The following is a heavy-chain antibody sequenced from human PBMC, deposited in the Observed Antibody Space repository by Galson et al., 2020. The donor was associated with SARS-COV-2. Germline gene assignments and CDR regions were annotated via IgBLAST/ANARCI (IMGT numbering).Heavy chain of an antibody. J-gene: IGHJ5*01. CDR1: GFSLSTSAMC. CDR2: IDREDDK. Sequence: SGPTLVKPTQTLTLTCTFSGFSLSTSAMCVTWIRQPPGKALEWLALIDREDDKYYSPSLRTRLTISKGTSNNQVVLTMTNMDPADTATYYCARSPARAWFDSWGQGTLVTVSS. V-gene: IGHV2-70*01. CDR3: ARSPARAWFDS.